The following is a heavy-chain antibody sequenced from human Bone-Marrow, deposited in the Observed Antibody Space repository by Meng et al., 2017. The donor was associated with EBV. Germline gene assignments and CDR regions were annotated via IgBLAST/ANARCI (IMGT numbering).Heavy chain of an antibody. Sequence: GQLVLSGSELKKSGASMKVSCKASGYTFDDYAINWVRQVPGQVLEWMGWINTITGSPTYAQGFIGRFVFSLDTSVSTKFLQISRLKAEATAVYYCTRGGDSYGYYDYWGQGTLVTVSS. J-gene: IGHJ4*01. V-gene: IGHV7-4-1*02. D-gene: IGHD3-22*01. CDR2: INTITGSP. CDR3: TRGGDSYGYYDY. CDR1: GYTFDDYA.